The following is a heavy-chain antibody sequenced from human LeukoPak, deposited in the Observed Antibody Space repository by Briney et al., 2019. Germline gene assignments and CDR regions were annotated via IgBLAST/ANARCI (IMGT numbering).Heavy chain of an antibody. CDR3: ARDGGIVVVPAAMRPGSFDY. CDR2: TYYLSKWYD. Sequence: SQTLSLTCAISGDSVSSNTAAWNWIRQSPSRGLEWLGRTYYLSKWYDDYAVSVKSRITINPDTSKNQFSLQLNSVTPEDTAVYYCARDGGIVVVPAAMRPGSFDYWGQGTLVTVSS. D-gene: IGHD2-2*01. V-gene: IGHV6-1*01. J-gene: IGHJ4*02. CDR1: GDSVSSNTAA.